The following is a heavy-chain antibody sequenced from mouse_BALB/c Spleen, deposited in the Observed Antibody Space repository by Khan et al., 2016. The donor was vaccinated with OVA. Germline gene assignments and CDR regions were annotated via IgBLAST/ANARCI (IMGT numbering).Heavy chain of an antibody. V-gene: IGHV1S132*01. J-gene: IGHJ3*01. Sequence: QVQLKQSGAELVKPGASVKLSCKTSGYTFTSYWIQWVKQRPGQGLGWIGQIFPGTGTTYYNENFKGKATLTVDTSSSTAYMQLSSLTSEDSAVYFCAMGYFGNYEFVYWGQGTLVTVSP. CDR3: AMGYFGNYEFVY. CDR2: IFPGTGTT. CDR1: GYTFTSYW. D-gene: IGHD2-1*01.